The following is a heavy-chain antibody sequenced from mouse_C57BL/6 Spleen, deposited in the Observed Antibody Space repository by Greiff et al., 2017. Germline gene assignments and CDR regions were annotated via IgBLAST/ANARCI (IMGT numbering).Heavy chain of an antibody. J-gene: IGHJ2*01. CDR3: ARGGYYGSSYGYFDY. D-gene: IGHD1-1*01. CDR1: GFTFSDYG. CDR2: ISSGSSTI. V-gene: IGHV5-17*01. Sequence: EVKLMESGGGLVKPGGSLKLSCAASGFTFSDYGMHWVRQAPEKGLEWVAYISSGSSTIYYADTVKGRFTISRDNAKNTLFLQMTSLRSEDTAMYYCARGGYYGSSYGYFDYWGQGTTLTVSS.